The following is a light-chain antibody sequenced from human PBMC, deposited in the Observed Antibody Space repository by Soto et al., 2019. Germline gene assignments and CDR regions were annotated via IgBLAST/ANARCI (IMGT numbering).Light chain of an antibody. CDR2: DAS. CDR3: QQRSNWPIT. CDR1: QSIGSNY. J-gene: IGKJ5*01. V-gene: IGKV3D-20*02. Sequence: EIVLTQSPVTLSLSPGETATLSCRASQSIGSNYLAWCQQKPGQAPRLLIYDASNRATGIPARFSGSGSGTDFTLTISSLEPEDFAVYYCQQRSNWPITFGQGTRLEI.